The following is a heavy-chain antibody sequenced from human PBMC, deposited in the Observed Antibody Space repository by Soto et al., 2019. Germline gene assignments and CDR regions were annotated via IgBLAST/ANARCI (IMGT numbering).Heavy chain of an antibody. CDR2: ISDSGST. CDR3: ANGVDGPRCTRNSCLFYFEY. CDR1: GFTFSKYA. V-gene: IGHV3-23*01. J-gene: IGHJ4*02. Sequence: PGGSLRLSCAASGFTFSKYAMNWVRQAPGKGLEWVSTISDSGSTYYADSVKGRFTISRDNSKNTLYLQMSSLRAEETAVYFCANGVDGPRCTRNSCLFYFEYWGQGALVTISS. D-gene: IGHD2-2*01.